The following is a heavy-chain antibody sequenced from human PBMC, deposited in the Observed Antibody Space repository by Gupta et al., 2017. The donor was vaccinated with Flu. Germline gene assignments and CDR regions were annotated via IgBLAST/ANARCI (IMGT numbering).Heavy chain of an antibody. CDR3: AKDSYSDILRGYIDF. J-gene: IGHJ4*02. Sequence: QVQLVESGGGVVQSGRSLRLSCSASGFTFHTYGMHWVRQVPGKGLEWVAIISGDGYNRYYADSVKGRFTISRDSSKNMLYLEMNSLRSEDTAIYYCAKDSYSDILRGYIDFWGQGTLVTVSS. CDR2: ISGDGYNR. V-gene: IGHV3-30*18. D-gene: IGHD3-9*01. CDR1: GFTFHTYG.